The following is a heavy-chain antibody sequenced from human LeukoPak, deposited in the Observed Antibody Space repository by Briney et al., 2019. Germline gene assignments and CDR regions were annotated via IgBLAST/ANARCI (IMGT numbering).Heavy chain of an antibody. CDR3: AREFEATGFWALDY. D-gene: IGHD3-16*01. CDR1: GFNFNSYW. Sequence: GGSLRLSCTVSGFNFNSYWMHWVSQAPGKGLVWVSRMNNDGRVITYADSVKGRFTISRDNAKNTLYLQMNSLRAEDTAVYYCAREFEATGFWALDYWGQGTLVTASS. J-gene: IGHJ4*02. V-gene: IGHV3-74*01. CDR2: MNNDGRVI.